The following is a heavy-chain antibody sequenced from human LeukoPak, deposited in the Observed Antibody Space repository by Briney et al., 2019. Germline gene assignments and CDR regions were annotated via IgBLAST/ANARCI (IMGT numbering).Heavy chain of an antibody. CDR3: ARSTVPAVPFDI. CDR1: GFTSSSYW. CDR2: INSDGSST. Sequence: GGSLRLSCAASGFTSSSYWMHWVRQAPGKGLVWVSRINSDGSSTSYADSVKGRFTISRDNAKNTLYLQMNSLRAEDTAVYYCARSTVPAVPFDIWGQGTMVTVSS. D-gene: IGHD2-2*01. V-gene: IGHV3-74*01. J-gene: IGHJ3*02.